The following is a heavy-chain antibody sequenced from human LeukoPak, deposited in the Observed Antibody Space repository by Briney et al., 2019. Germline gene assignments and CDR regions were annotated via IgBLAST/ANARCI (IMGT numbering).Heavy chain of an antibody. CDR1: GFTFSSYG. CDR3: ARHRSGWLQSSFDY. V-gene: IGHV4-39*01. CDR2: IYYSGSS. Sequence: GSLRLSCAASGFTFSSYGMSWVRQAPGKGLERIGSIYYSGSSFDNPALKSRVTISVDTSKNQFSLKLSSVTAADTAVYYCARHRSGWLQSSFDYWGQGTLVTVSS. J-gene: IGHJ4*02. D-gene: IGHD5-24*01.